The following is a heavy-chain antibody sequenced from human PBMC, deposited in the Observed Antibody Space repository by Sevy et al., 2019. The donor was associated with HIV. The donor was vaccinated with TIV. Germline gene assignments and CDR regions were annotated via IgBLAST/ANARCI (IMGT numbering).Heavy chain of an antibody. CDR2: IKQDGSER. J-gene: IGHJ6*03. Sequence: GGSLRLSCAASGFTFSSYWMSWVRQAPGKGLEWVANIKQDGSERYYEDSVKGRFTISRDNTKNSLYLQMNSLRVEDTAVYYCARDSQNIVVVPAATINYYYSYYMDVWDKGTTVSVSS. V-gene: IGHV3-7*01. D-gene: IGHD2-2*01. CDR3: ARDSQNIVVVPAATINYYYSYYMDV. CDR1: GFTFSSYW.